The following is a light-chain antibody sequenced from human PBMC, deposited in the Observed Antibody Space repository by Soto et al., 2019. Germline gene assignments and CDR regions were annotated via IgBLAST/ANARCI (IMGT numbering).Light chain of an antibody. CDR3: AAWDDSLNGHYA. CDR2: SNN. CDR1: SSNIGGNT. Sequence: QSVLPQPPSASGTPGQRVTISCSGSSSNIGGNTVNWYQQLPGTAPKLLVYSNNQRPSGVPDRFSGSKSGTSASLAISGLQSEDEADYYCAAWDDSLNGHYAFGTGTKVTVL. J-gene: IGLJ1*01. V-gene: IGLV1-44*01.